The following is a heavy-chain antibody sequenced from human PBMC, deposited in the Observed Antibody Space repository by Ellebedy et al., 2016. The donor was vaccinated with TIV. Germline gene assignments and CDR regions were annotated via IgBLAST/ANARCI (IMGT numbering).Heavy chain of an antibody. CDR3: ARDAAGNGGKLDY. V-gene: IGHV3-23*01. CDR2: ISKSGDSP. D-gene: IGHD4-23*01. Sequence: GESLKISCAASGFNFSDYGMNWVRQAPGRGLEWVSVISKSGDSPYFADSVKGRFTIARDSSKNTLYLQMNSLRAEDTDVYYCARDAAGNGGKLDYWGQGALVTVSS. J-gene: IGHJ4*02. CDR1: GFNFSDYG.